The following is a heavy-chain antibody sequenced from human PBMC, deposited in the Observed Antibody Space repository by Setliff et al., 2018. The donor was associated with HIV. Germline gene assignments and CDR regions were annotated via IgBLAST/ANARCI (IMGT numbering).Heavy chain of an antibody. CDR3: ATGGMAAAGPGGGHGLDV. CDR2: LSGSGGST. Sequence: SLRLSCAASGYTFSSYWMAWVRQCPGKGLEWVSSLSGSGGSTYYADSVKGRFTISRDNSKNTLSLQMSSLRAEDTALYYCATGGMAAAGPGGGHGLDVWGQGTTVTVSS. D-gene: IGHD6-13*01. CDR1: GYTFSSYW. J-gene: IGHJ6*02. V-gene: IGHV3-23*01.